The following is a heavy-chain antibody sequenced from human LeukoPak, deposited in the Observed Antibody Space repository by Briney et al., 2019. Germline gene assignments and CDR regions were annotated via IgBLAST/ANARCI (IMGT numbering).Heavy chain of an antibody. Sequence: GGSLRLSCAASGFIFNDYAMHWFRQAPGKGLEWVALIWYDGSNKYYTDSVKGRLTISRDNSENTLYLQMNNLRAEDTAVYYCAREGPRGNSQFDYWGQGTLVTVSS. CDR3: AREGPRGNSQFDY. CDR1: GFIFNDYA. D-gene: IGHD2/OR15-2a*01. J-gene: IGHJ4*02. V-gene: IGHV3-33*08. CDR2: IWYDGSNK.